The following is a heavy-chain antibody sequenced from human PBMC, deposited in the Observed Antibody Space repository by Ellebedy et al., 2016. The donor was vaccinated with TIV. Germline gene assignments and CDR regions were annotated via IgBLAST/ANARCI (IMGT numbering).Heavy chain of an antibody. J-gene: IGHJ6*02. V-gene: IGHV1-69*13. Sequence: AAPVKVSCKASGGTFSNYAINWVRQAPGKGLEWMGGIIPIFGTVYHAQKFEGRVTITADESTGTAFMEVSSLRSEDTALYYCASMIRGGNYGMDVWGQGTSVTVSS. CDR3: ASMIRGGNYGMDV. CDR1: GGTFSNYA. D-gene: IGHD3-10*01. CDR2: IIPIFGTV.